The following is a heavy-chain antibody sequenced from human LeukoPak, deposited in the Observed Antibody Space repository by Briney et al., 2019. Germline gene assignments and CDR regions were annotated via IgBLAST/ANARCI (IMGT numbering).Heavy chain of an antibody. CDR1: GGTFSSYA. CDR2: IIPIFGTA. D-gene: IGHD3-10*01. J-gene: IGHJ3*02. V-gene: IGHV1-69*05. CDR3: ARVTYHGSGSYDAFDI. Sequence: SVKVSCKASGGTFSSYAISWVRQAPGQGLEWMGGIIPIFGTANYAQKFQGRVTMTRDTSISTAYMELSRLRSDDTAVYYCARVTYHGSGSYDAFDIWGQGTMVTVSS.